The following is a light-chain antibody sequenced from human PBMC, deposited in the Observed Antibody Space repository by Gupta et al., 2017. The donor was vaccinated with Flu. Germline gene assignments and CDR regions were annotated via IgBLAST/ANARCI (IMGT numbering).Light chain of an antibody. V-gene: IGLV4-69*01. CDR1: SGHSSYA. CDR2: INSDGRH. CDR3: QTWGTGFRV. J-gene: IGLJ3*02. Sequence: QFVLSHAPSASASLAAAVKLTCTLSSGHSSYAIACHQHQPEKGPRYLMNINSDGRHNKGDGVPDRFSGSRSGAERYLTISSLQSEDEADYDCQTWGTGFRVFGGGTKLTVL.